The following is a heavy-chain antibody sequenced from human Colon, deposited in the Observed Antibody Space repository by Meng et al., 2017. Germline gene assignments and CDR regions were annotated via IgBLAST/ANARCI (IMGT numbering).Heavy chain of an antibody. CDR3: ARLIAGWPFYFDY. CDR1: GGSVSRGSHY. Sequence: QGQRHEAGPGRERASGTLAHTCNVSGGSVSRGSHYWSWIRQPPGKGLEWIGYMFHSGTTKYNPSLKRQVSMSVDTTKNQFYLKLTSVTVADTAVFYCARLIAGWPFYFDYWGQGILVTVSS. D-gene: IGHD6-19*01. V-gene: IGHV4-61*01. CDR2: MFHSGTT. J-gene: IGHJ4*02.